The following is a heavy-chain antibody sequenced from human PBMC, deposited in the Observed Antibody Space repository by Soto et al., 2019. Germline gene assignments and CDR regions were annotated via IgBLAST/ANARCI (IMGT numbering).Heavy chain of an antibody. CDR3: SRFTPRIAAAGTLFYYYGMDV. J-gene: IGHJ6*02. CDR2: LIPTFVTA. V-gene: IGHV1-69*01. D-gene: IGHD6-13*01. CDR1: GGTFSSYA. Sequence: QVQLVQSGAEVKQPGSSEQVSCKASGGTFSSYAISWVRQAPGQGLEWMGGLIPTFVTANYAQKFQGRVTITADESTGTAYMELSSLISEDTVVYYCSRFTPRIAAAGTLFYYYGMDVWGQGTTVTVSS.